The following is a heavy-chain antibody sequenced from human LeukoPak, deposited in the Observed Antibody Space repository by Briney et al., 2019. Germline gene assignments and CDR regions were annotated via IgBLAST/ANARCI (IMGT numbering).Heavy chain of an antibody. Sequence: GGSLRLSCAASGFTFSSYAMSWVRQAPGKGLEWVSAISGSGGSTYYADSVKGRFTISRDNSKNTLYLQMNSLRSEDTAVYYCARGPRYSGSHATNWFDPWGQGTLVTVSS. V-gene: IGHV3-23*01. CDR2: ISGSGGST. J-gene: IGHJ5*02. CDR3: ARGPRYSGSHATNWFDP. CDR1: GFTFSSYA. D-gene: IGHD1-26*01.